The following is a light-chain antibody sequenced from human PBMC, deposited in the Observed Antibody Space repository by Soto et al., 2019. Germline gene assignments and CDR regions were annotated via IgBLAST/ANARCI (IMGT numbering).Light chain of an antibody. J-gene: IGLJ1*01. CDR3: SSYTTSSTRV. CDR1: SGDVGGYNY. CDR2: EVT. V-gene: IGLV2-14*01. Sequence: QSVLTQPPSASGSPGQSVTISCTGASGDVGGYNYVSWYQQHPGKAPKLMIYEVTKRPSGVSNRFSGSKSGNTASLTISGLQAEDEADYYCSSYTTSSTRVFGTGTKVTVL.